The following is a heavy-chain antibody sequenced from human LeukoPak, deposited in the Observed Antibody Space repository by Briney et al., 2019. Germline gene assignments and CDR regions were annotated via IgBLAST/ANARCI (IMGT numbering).Heavy chain of an antibody. J-gene: IGHJ4*02. D-gene: IGHD6-13*01. Sequence: PSETLSLTCTVSGGSISSYYWSWIRQPPGKGLECIGYIYYSGSTYYNPSLKSRVTISVDTSKNQFSLKLSSVTAADTAVYYCARDSGIAAAGTNYFDYWGQGTLVTVSS. V-gene: IGHV4-30-4*08. CDR1: GGSISSYY. CDR2: IYYSGST. CDR3: ARDSGIAAAGTNYFDY.